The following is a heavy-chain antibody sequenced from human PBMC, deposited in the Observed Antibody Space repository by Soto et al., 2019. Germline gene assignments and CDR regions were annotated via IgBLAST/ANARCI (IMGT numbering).Heavy chain of an antibody. D-gene: IGHD2-8*01. V-gene: IGHV1-3*01. CDR1: GYTFTSYD. J-gene: IGHJ5*02. Sequence: GASVKVACKASGYTFTSYDMHWVRQAPGQRLEWMGWINAGNGNTKYSQKFQGRVTITRDTSTSTVYMELSSLRSEDTAVYYCARDRGVNWFDPWGQGTLVTVSS. CDR3: ARDRGVNWFDP. CDR2: INAGNGNT.